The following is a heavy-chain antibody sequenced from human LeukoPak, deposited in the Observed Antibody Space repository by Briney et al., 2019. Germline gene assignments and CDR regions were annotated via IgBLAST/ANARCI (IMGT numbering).Heavy chain of an antibody. CDR2: INNSGST. D-gene: IGHD6-19*01. V-gene: IGHV4-34*08. J-gene: IGHJ6*03. CDR3: AGRRRQWTGQDHYYYMDV. CDR1: GGTCTGYY. Sequence: NPSETLSLTCGVHGGTCTGYYWSWLRQPPGKGLEWIGKINNSGSTNYNQSLRRLTIISVESSNNLFILMLSSVCAADAADYYCAGRRRQWTGQDHYYYMDVWGKGTTVTVSS.